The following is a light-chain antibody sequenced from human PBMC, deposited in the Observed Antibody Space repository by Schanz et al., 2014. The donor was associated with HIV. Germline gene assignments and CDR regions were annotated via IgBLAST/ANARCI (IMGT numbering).Light chain of an antibody. Sequence: QSVLTQPPSLSAAPGQRITISCSGSSSNIGNNYVSWYRQLPGTAPKLLIYDNNKRPSGIPDRFSGSKSGTSATLGITGLQTGDEADYYCGTWDSSLSAGWVFGGGTKLTVL. CDR2: DNN. CDR1: SSNIGNNY. CDR3: GTWDSSLSAGWV. J-gene: IGLJ3*02. V-gene: IGLV1-51*01.